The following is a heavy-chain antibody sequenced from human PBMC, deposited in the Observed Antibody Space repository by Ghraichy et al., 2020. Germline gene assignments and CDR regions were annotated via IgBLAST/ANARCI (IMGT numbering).Heavy chain of an antibody. CDR3: AKDPLASKGTFFDY. D-gene: IGHD2-15*01. CDR1: GFTFSNYA. V-gene: IGHV3-23*01. CDR2: ISGSGGST. Sequence: GGSLRLSCAASGFTFSNYAMNWVRQAPGKGLEWVSAISGSGGSTYYAGSVRGRFTISRDNSKDTLFLQMNSLRAEDTAVYYCAKDPLASKGTFFDYWGQGTRVTVSS. J-gene: IGHJ4*02.